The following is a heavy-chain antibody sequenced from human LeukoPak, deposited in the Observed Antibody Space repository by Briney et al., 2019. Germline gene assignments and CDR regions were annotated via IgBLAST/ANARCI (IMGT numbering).Heavy chain of an antibody. J-gene: IGHJ4*02. V-gene: IGHV3-23*01. Sequence: GGSLRLSCAVSGFTFGSYAMAWVRQAPGKGLEWVSSISGSGGSTYYADSVKGRFTISRDNSKNTLYLQMNSLRDEDTAVYFCAKDTVEVVAEFDYWGQGILVTVSS. CDR3: AKDTVEVVAEFDY. D-gene: IGHD2-15*01. CDR1: GFTFGSYA. CDR2: ISGSGGST.